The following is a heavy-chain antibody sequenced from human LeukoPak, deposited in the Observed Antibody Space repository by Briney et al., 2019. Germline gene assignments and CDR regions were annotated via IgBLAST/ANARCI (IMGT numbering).Heavy chain of an antibody. J-gene: IGHJ3*02. Sequence: SETLSLTCTVSGGSISSYYWSWIRQPPGKGLEWIGYIYYSGSTNYNPSLKSRVTISVDTSKNQLSLKLSSVTAADTAVYYFARQVSYYDAFDIWGQGTMVTVSS. CDR3: ARQVSYYDAFDI. CDR1: GGSISSYY. CDR2: IYYSGST. V-gene: IGHV4-59*08. D-gene: IGHD2/OR15-2a*01.